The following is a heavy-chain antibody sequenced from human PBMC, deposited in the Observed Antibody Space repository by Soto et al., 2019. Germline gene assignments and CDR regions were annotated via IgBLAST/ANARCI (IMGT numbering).Heavy chain of an antibody. V-gene: IGHV3-23*01. CDR1: GFTFRSYE. CDR3: AKVGVAAAGRNWFDP. J-gene: IGHJ5*02. Sequence: GGSLRLSCAASGFTFRSYEMNWVRQAPGKGLEWVSAISGSGGSTYYADSVKGRFTISRDNSKNTLYLQMNSLRAEDTAVYYCAKVGVAAAGRNWFDPWGQGTLVTVSS. CDR2: ISGSGGST. D-gene: IGHD6-13*01.